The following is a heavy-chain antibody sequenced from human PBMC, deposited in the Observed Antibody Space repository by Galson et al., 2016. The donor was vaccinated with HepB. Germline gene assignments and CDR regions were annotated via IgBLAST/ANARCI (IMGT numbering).Heavy chain of an antibody. V-gene: IGHV4-31*03. CDR3: ARDDFWSGSSSGWFDP. J-gene: IGHJ5*02. CDR2: IYYRGST. Sequence: TLSLTCTVSGGSISSGGYYWAWIRQYPGKGLEWIGYIYYRGSTHYNPSLKSRITISIDTSRNQFSLKLTSVNAADTAVYYCARDDFWSGSSSGWFDPWGQGTLVTVSS. CDR1: GGSISSGGYY. D-gene: IGHD3-3*01.